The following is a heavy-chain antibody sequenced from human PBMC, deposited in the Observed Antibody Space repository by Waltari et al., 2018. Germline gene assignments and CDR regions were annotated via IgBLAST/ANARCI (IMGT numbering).Heavy chain of an antibody. D-gene: IGHD3-22*01. Sequence: QVQLVQSGAEVKKPGASVKVSCKASGYTFTSYDINWVRQATGQGLEWMGWMNPNIGNTGYAQKFQGRVTMTRNTSISTAYMELSSLRSEDTAVYYCARGPDSSGYYYYYGMDVWGQGTTVTVSS. CDR1: GYTFTSYD. J-gene: IGHJ6*02. V-gene: IGHV1-8*01. CDR3: ARGPDSSGYYYYYGMDV. CDR2: MNPNIGNT.